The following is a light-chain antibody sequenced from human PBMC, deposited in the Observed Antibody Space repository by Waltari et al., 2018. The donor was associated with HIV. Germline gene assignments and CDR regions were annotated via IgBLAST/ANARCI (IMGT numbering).Light chain of an antibody. CDR2: EVS. J-gene: IGLJ3*02. CDR3: SSYAGSNNLV. V-gene: IGLV2-8*01. CDR1: SSAVGRYNY. Sequence: QSALTQPPSASGSPGQSVTISCPGTSSAVGRYNYVSWYQQHPGKAPKPMIYEVSKRPSGVPDRFSGSKSGNTASLTVSGLRAEDEADYYCSSYAGSNNLVFGGGTKLTVL.